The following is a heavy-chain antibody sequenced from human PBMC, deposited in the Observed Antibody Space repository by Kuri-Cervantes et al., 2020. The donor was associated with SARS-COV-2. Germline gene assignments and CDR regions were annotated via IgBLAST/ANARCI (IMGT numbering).Heavy chain of an antibody. CDR1: GFTFSDYC. D-gene: IGHD4-11*01. J-gene: IGHJ5*02. V-gene: IGHV3-11*06. CDR2: IRSSGSYS. CDR3: ARDLDRMTTSSWWGLDT. Sequence: GESLKISCEASGFTFSDYCMCWVRQAPGKGLEWIAYIRSSGSYSQSADSEEGRFTVSRDNAKNSLDLQMHSLRVEATVHYYCARDLDRMTTSSWWGLDTWGQGTLVTVSS.